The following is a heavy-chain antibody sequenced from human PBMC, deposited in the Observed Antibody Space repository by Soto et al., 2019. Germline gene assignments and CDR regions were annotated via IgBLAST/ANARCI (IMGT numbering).Heavy chain of an antibody. V-gene: IGHV3-30*03. Sequence: QVQVVESGGGVVQPGRSLRLSCAASGFTFSNYGMHWVRQAPGKGLDWVAVIPYDGSIEYYSESVKGRFTMSRDNSENTVYLQMNSLRTEDTAVYFCGRDWVWFGAHPIDNWGQGTLVTVSS. D-gene: IGHD3-10*01. J-gene: IGHJ4*02. CDR2: IPYDGSIE. CDR3: GRDWVWFGAHPIDN. CDR1: GFTFSNYG.